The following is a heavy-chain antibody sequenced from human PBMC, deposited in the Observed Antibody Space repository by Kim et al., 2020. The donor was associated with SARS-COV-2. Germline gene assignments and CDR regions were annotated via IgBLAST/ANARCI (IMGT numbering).Heavy chain of an antibody. CDR1: GFVFGDFE. D-gene: IGHD3-3*01. J-gene: IGHJ4*02. CDR2: IRGKSHGGTP. Sequence: GGSLRLSCTASGFVFGDFEMTWVRQPPGKGLEWIGLIRGKSHGGTPDYAASAKGRFTISRDDSRGIAYLEMNSLRTEDTAVYYCTRDPEPYYDFSSGFRQGGEWGQGTLVTVSS. CDR3: TRDPEPYYDFSSGFRQGGE. V-gene: IGHV3-49*04.